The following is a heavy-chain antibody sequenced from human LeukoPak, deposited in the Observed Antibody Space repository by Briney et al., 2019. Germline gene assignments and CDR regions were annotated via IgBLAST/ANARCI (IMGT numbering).Heavy chain of an antibody. D-gene: IGHD3-3*01. CDR1: GGTFSSYA. Sequence: ASVKVSCKASGGTFSSYAISWVRQAPGQGLEWMGGIIPIFGTANYAQKFQGRVTITTDESTSTAYMELSSLRSEDTAVYYCARGYYDFWRRLNWFDPWGQGTLVTVSS. J-gene: IGHJ5*02. CDR3: ARGYYDFWRRLNWFDP. V-gene: IGHV1-69*05. CDR2: IIPIFGTA.